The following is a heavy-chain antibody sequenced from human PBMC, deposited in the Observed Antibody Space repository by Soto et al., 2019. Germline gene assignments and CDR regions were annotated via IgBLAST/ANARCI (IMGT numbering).Heavy chain of an antibody. D-gene: IGHD2-2*01. CDR3: AREGGYQLLSGYMDV. CDR1: GFTFSSYS. CDR2: ISSSSSYI. J-gene: IGHJ6*03. Sequence: SLRLSCAASGFTFSSYSMNWVRQAPGKGLEWVSSISSSSSYIYYADSVKGRFTISRDNAKNSLYLQMNSLRAEDTAVYYCAREGGYQLLSGYMDVWGKGTTVTVSS. V-gene: IGHV3-21*01.